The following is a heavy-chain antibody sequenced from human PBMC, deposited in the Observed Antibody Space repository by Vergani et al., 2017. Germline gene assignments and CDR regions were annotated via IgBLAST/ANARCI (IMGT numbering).Heavy chain of an antibody. J-gene: IGHJ3*02. CDR3: ARGLTYSSSWYCHSKTRRNDDAFDI. CDR1: GFTFSSYA. CDR2: ISYDGSNK. Sequence: QVQLVESGGGVVQPGRSLRLSCAASGFTFSSYAMHWVRQAPGKGLEWVAVISYDGSNKYYADSVKGRFTIARGNSKNTLYLQMNSLRAEDTAVYYCARGLTYSSSWYCHSKTRRNDDAFDIWGQGTMVTVSS. V-gene: IGHV3-30-3*01. D-gene: IGHD6-13*01.